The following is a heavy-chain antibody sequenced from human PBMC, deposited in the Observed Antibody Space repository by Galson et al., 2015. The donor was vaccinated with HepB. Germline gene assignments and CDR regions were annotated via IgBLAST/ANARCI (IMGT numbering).Heavy chain of an antibody. J-gene: IGHJ3*02. CDR3: ARVRTMIVVVIHDAFDI. V-gene: IGHV1-18*04. Sequence: SVKVSCKASGSTLTSYGISWVRQAPGQGLEWMGWISAYNGNTNYAQKLQGRVTMTTDTSTSTAYMELRSLRSDDTAVYYCARVRTMIVVVIHDAFDIWGQGTMVTVSS. CDR1: GSTLTSYG. CDR2: ISAYNGNT. D-gene: IGHD3-22*01.